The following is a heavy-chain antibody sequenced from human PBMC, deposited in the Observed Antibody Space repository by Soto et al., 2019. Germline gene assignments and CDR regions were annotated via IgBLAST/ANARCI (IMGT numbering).Heavy chain of an antibody. CDR1: GYTFTTFN. D-gene: IGHD2-8*01. V-gene: IGHV1-8*02. J-gene: IGHJ4*02. CDR2: MNPNSGNT. CDR3: VRYGVAATY. Sequence: ASVKVSCKASGYTFTTFNINWVRQAAGQGLEWMGWMNPNSGNTGYAQKFQDRITLTRDTSITTACMELSSLTTADTALYFCVRYGVAATYWGQGTQVTVCS.